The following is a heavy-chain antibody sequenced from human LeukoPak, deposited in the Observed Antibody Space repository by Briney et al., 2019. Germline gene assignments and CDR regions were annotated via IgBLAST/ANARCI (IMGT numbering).Heavy chain of an antibody. V-gene: IGHV3-9*01. CDR2: ISWNSGSI. D-gene: IGHD6-19*01. Sequence: GGSLRLSCAASGFTFDDYAMHWVRQAPGKGLEWVSGISWNSGSIGYADSVKGRFTISRDNAKNSLYLQMNSLRAEDTALYYCAKDAALAVAEAFDIWGQGTMVTVSS. CDR1: GFTFDDYA. CDR3: AKDAALAVAEAFDI. J-gene: IGHJ3*02.